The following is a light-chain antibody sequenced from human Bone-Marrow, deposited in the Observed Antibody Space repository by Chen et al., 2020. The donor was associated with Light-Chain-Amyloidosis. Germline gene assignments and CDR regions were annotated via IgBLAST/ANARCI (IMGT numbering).Light chain of an antibody. Sequence: QSALPQPAPVSASPGQSITISCTGTSSDIGSYNHVSWYQHHPGKAPKVLIYEATKRPSGVSSRFSGSKSANTASLTISGLQAEDEASFYCCSYAGSDTFVFGGGTMLTVL. CDR1: SSDIGSYNH. CDR3: CSYAGSDTFV. V-gene: IGLV2-23*02. CDR2: EAT. J-gene: IGLJ3*02.